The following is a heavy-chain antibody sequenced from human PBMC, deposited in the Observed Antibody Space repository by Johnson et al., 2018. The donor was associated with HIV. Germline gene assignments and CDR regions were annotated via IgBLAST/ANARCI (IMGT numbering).Heavy chain of an antibody. J-gene: IGHJ3*02. Sequence: MLLVESGGGLVQPGGSLRLSCVVSGLTVYSNYITLVRQAPGKGLEWVSVISSGGDTYYADSVKDRFTIYRDNSKNTLYLQMNRLRAGDPAVYYFARAPGYSRAFDIWGPGTMVTVST. CDR1: GLTVYSNY. CDR3: ARAPGYSRAFDI. V-gene: IGHV3-66*01. D-gene: IGHD5-18*01. CDR2: ISSGGDT.